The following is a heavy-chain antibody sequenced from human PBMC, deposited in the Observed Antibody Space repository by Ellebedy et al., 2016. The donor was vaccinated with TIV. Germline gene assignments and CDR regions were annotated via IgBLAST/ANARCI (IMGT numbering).Heavy chain of an antibody. D-gene: IGHD4-17*01. Sequence: MPGGSLRLSCAVSGGSISSTNWWTWARQPPGKGLEWIGEIYHSGSTNYNPSLKSRVTISVDKSRNQASLKLSSVTAADTAVYYCARRQAYGDYEYAFDIWGQGTMVTVPS. CDR1: GGSISSTNW. V-gene: IGHV4-4*02. CDR2: IYHSGST. J-gene: IGHJ3*02. CDR3: ARRQAYGDYEYAFDI.